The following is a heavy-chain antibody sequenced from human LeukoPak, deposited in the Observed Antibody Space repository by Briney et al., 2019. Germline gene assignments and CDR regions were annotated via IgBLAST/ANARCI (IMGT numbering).Heavy chain of an antibody. Sequence: SETLSLTCTVSGGSISSSSYYWGWIRQPPGKGLEWIGSIYYSGSTYYNPSLKSRVTISVDTSKNQFSLKLSSVTAADTAVYYCARGLRYFDYWGQGTLVTVSS. CDR1: GGSISSSSYY. J-gene: IGHJ4*02. V-gene: IGHV4-39*07. CDR2: IYYSGST. D-gene: IGHD5-12*01. CDR3: ARGLRYFDY.